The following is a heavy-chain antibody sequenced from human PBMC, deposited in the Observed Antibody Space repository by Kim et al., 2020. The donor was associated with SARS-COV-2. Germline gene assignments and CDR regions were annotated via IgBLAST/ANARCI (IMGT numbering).Heavy chain of an antibody. Sequence: ADSVKGRFTISRDNAKNSLYLQMNSLRAEDTAVYYCARVGSIAAAFSFDYWGQGTLVTVSS. J-gene: IGHJ4*02. D-gene: IGHD6-13*01. V-gene: IGHV3-21*01. CDR3: ARVGSIAAAFSFDY.